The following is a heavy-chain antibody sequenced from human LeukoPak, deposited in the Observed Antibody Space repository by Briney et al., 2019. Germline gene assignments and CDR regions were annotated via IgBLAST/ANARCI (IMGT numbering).Heavy chain of an antibody. D-gene: IGHD3-3*01. V-gene: IGHV3-7*01. J-gene: IGHJ4*02. CDR3: ARDLWAFDFWRGYH. Sequence: PGGSLRLSCAASGFTFSSYWMSWVRQAPGKGLEWVANIKQDGSEKYYVDSVKGRFTISRDNAKNSLYLQMNSLRAEDTAVYYCARDLWAFDFWRGYHWGQGTLVTVSS. CDR1: GFTFSSYW. CDR2: IKQDGSEK.